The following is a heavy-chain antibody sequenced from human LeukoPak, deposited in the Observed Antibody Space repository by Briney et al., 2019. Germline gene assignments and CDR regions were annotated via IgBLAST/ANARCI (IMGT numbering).Heavy chain of an antibody. CDR3: ARDQKGGATKRSAVDY. CDR2: ISSSISYI. V-gene: IGHV3-21*01. CDR1: GFTFSSYS. J-gene: IGHJ4*02. Sequence: GGSLRLSCAASGFTFSSYSINCVRQAPGKGLEWVSSISSSISYIYYADSVKGRFTMSRDNAKNSLYLQMTSLRADDTAVYYCARDQKGGATKRSAVDYWGQGTLVTVSS. D-gene: IGHD5-24*01.